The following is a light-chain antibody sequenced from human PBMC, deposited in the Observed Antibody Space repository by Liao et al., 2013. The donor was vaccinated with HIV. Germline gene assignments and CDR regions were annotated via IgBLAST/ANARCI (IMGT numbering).Light chain of an antibody. J-gene: IGLJ2*01. CDR1: NIGSKS. Sequence: SYELTQPPSVSVAPGKTARITCGGNNIGSKSVHWYQQKPGQAPVLVIYYDSDRPSGIPERFSGSNSGNTATLTISRVEAGDEAAYYCQAWDNYSWVFGGGTEVTVL. CDR3: QAWDNYSWV. CDR2: YDS. V-gene: IGLV3-21*01.